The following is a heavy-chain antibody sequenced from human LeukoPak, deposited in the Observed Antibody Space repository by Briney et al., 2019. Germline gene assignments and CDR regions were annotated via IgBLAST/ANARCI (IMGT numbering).Heavy chain of an antibody. J-gene: IGHJ4*02. V-gene: IGHV1-2*02. CDR1: GYTFTGYY. Sequence: GASVKVSCKASGYTFTGYYMHWVRQAPGQGLEWMGWINPNSGGTNYAQKFQGRVTMTRDTSISTAYMELSRLRSDDTAVYYCARDYELGTAGTAYEYFDNWGQGTLVTVSS. CDR3: ARDYELGTAGTAYEYFDN. CDR2: INPNSGGT. D-gene: IGHD1-1*01.